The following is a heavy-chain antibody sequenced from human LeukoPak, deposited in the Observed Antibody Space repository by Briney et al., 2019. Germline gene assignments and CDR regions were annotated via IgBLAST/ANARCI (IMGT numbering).Heavy chain of an antibody. V-gene: IGHV1-8*01. CDR1: GYTFTSYD. CDR2: MNPNSGNT. J-gene: IGHJ4*02. D-gene: IGHD3-10*01. CDR3: ARSLTMAYEFDY. Sequence: GASVKVSCKASGYTFTSYDINWVRQATGQGLEWMGWMNPNSGNTGYAQKFQGRVTMTRNTSISTAYMELSSLRSEDTAVYYCARSLTMAYEFDYWGQGTLVTVSS.